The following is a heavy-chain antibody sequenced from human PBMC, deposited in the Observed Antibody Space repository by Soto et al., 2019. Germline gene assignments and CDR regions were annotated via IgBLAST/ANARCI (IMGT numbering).Heavy chain of an antibody. V-gene: IGHV1-69*13. CDR2: IIPIFGTA. Sequence: GASVKVSCKASGGTFSSYAISWVRQAPGQGLEWMGGIIPIFGTANYAQKFQGRVTITADESTSTAYMELSSLRSEDTAVYYCASAPSQTYYYDSSGYYSDYWGQGTLVTVSS. D-gene: IGHD3-22*01. J-gene: IGHJ4*02. CDR1: GGTFSSYA. CDR3: ASAPSQTYYYDSSGYYSDY.